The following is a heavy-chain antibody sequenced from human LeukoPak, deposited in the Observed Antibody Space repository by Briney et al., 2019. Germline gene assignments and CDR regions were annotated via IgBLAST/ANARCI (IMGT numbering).Heavy chain of an antibody. Sequence: PGGSLRLSCGASGLTFSTYSMNWVRQAPGKGLEWVSYISSDSGTRYYADSVKGRFTISRDNAKNSLYLQMNSLRAEDTAVCYCARAAQPGFDPWGQGTLVTVSS. D-gene: IGHD1-14*01. J-gene: IGHJ5*02. CDR1: GLTFSTYS. CDR3: ARAAQPGFDP. V-gene: IGHV3-48*01. CDR2: ISSDSGTR.